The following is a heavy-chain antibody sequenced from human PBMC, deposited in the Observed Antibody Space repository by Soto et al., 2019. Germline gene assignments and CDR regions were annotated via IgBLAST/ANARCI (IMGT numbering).Heavy chain of an antibody. V-gene: IGHV4-59*01. D-gene: IGHD1-26*01. J-gene: IGHJ6*02. CDR2: MYYSGST. CDR1: GGSISYYY. CDR3: ARGSGNYYYYGLDV. Sequence: SETLSLTCTVSGGSISYYYWSWIRQPPGKGLEWIGYMYYSGSTDYDPSLKSRVTISVDTSKKQFSLKLNSVTAADTAVYYCARGSGNYYYYGLDVWGLGTTVTVSS.